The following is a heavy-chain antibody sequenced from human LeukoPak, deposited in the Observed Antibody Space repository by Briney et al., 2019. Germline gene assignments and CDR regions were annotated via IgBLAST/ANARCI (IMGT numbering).Heavy chain of an antibody. J-gene: IGHJ4*02. V-gene: IGHV3-48*01. Sequence: PGGSLRLSCAASGFTFGSYGMNWVRQAPGTGLEWVSYVSPSSSSIYYADSVKGRFTISRDNAKNSLYLQMNSLRAEDTAVYYCAREHTPYGSGCTAAYWGQGTLVTVSS. CDR2: VSPSSSSI. CDR3: AREHTPYGSGCTAAY. D-gene: IGHD6-19*01. CDR1: GFTFGSYG.